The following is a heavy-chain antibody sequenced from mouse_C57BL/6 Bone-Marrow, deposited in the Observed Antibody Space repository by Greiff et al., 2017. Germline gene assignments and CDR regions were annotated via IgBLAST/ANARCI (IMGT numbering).Heavy chain of an antibody. Sequence: EVKVEESGGGLVQPGGSLKLSCAASGFTFSDYYMYWVRQTPEKRLEWVAYISNGGGSTYYPDTVKGRFTISRDNAKNTLYLQMSRLKSEDTAMYYCARRLSTMITTEFYYAMDYWGQGTSVTVSS. J-gene: IGHJ4*01. D-gene: IGHD2-4*01. CDR1: GFTFSDYY. V-gene: IGHV5-12*01. CDR3: ARRLSTMITTEFYYAMDY. CDR2: ISNGGGST.